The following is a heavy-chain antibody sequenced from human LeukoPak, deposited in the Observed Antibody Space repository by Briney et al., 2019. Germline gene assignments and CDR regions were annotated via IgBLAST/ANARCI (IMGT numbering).Heavy chain of an antibody. CDR2: IIPGGGST. CDR3: ATEGYNYYGSGSYYIFDY. CDR1: GYTFTRYY. D-gene: IGHD3-10*01. V-gene: IGHV1-46*01. J-gene: IGHJ4*02. Sequence: GASVKVSCKASGYTFTRYYMSWVRQAPGQGLEWMGIIIPGGGSTSYAQKFQGRVTMTEDTSTDTAYMELSSLRSEDTAVYYCATEGYNYYGSGSYYIFDYWGQGTLVTVSS.